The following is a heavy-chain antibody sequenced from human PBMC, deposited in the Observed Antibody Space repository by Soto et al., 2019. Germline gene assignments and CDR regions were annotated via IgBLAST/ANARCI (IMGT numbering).Heavy chain of an antibody. CDR1: GFTFSSDW. V-gene: IGHV3-74*01. CDR3: ARERTSKGGMDI. J-gene: IGHJ6*02. CDR2: TISGGTRV. Sequence: GGSLRLSCAASGFTFSSDWMNWVRQSPGKGLEWVSRTISGGTRVSYADSVKGRFIITRDNAKNTLYLEMHSLTADDTAVYYCARERTSKGGMDIWGQGTTVTVSS.